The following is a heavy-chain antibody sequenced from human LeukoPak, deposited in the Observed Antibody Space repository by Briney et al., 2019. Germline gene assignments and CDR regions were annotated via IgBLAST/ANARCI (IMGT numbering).Heavy chain of an antibody. J-gene: IGHJ4*02. CDR2: IYYSGST. V-gene: IGHV4-61*05. CDR3: ARLKGYYYDSSGYYGFDY. Sequence: PSETLSLTCTVSGGSISSSSYYWGWIRQPPGKGLEWIGYIYYSGSTNYNPSLKSRVTISVDTSKNQFSLKLSSVTAADTAVYYCARLKGYYYDSSGYYGFDYWGQGTLVTVSS. D-gene: IGHD3-22*01. CDR1: GGSISSSSYY.